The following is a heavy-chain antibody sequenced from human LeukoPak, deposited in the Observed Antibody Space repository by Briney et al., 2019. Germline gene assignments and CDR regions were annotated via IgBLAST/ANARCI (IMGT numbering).Heavy chain of an antibody. V-gene: IGHV4-34*01. CDR1: GGSFSGYY. J-gene: IGHJ4*02. CDR3: ARGRGSYGSGSYGKQSFDY. CDR2: INHSGST. Sequence: PSETLSLTCAVYGGSFSGYYWSWIRQPPGKGLEWIGEINHSGSTNYNPSLKSRVTMSVDTSKNQFSLKLSSVTAADTAVYYCARGRGSYGSGSYGKQSFDYWGQGTLVTVSS. D-gene: IGHD3-10*01.